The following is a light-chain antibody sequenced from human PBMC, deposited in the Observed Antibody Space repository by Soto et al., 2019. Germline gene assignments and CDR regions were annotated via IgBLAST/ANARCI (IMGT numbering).Light chain of an antibody. Sequence: DFQMTQSPSTLSASVGDRVTITCRASQSIGTWLAWYQQKPGKAPTLLIYDASSLESGVPSRFSGSGLGTEFTLTTSSLQPEDFATYYCQQYKSYSQTFGQGTKVDIK. J-gene: IGKJ1*01. CDR3: QQYKSYSQT. CDR2: DAS. V-gene: IGKV1-5*01. CDR1: QSIGTW.